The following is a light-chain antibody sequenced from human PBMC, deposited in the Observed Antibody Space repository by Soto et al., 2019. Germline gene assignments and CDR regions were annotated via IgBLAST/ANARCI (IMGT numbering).Light chain of an antibody. J-gene: IGLJ1*01. CDR1: TVDVDSSNY. V-gene: IGLV2-11*01. CDR2: DVS. CDR3: CSYATAFYV. Sequence: HYDLTHPRSVSGSPGQSVTISCTGPTVDVDSSNYVSWYQQHPGKAPKLMIYDVSERPSGVPDRFSGSKSGSTASLTISGLQAEDEADYYCCSYATAFYVFGSGTKVTGL.